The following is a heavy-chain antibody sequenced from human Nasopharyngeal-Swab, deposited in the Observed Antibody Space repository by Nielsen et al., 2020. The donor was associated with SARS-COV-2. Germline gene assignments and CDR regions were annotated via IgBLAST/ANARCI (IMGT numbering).Heavy chain of an antibody. CDR1: GFTFSSYS. Sequence: GGSLRLSCAASGFTFSSYSMNWVRQAPGKGLEWVSSISSSSYIYYADSVKGRFTISRDNAKNSLYLQMNSLRAEDTAVYYCARARNYVVVVAASQDNYYYYGMDVWGQGTTVTVSS. V-gene: IGHV3-21*01. J-gene: IGHJ6*02. CDR3: ARARNYVVVVAASQDNYYYYGMDV. CDR2: ISSSSYI. D-gene: IGHD2-15*01.